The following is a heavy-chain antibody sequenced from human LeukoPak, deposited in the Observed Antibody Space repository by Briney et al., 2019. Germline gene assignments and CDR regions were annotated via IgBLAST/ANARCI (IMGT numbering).Heavy chain of an antibody. CDR3: ARHAYYYGSGSYTGFDY. Sequence: SETLSLTCTVSGGSISSYYWSWIRQPPGKGLEWIGYIYYSGSTNYNPSLKSRVTISVDTSKNQFSLKLSSVTAADTAVYYCARHAYYYGSGSYTGFDYWGQGTLVTVSS. CDR1: GGSISSYY. V-gene: IGHV4-59*08. J-gene: IGHJ4*02. CDR2: IYYSGST. D-gene: IGHD3-10*01.